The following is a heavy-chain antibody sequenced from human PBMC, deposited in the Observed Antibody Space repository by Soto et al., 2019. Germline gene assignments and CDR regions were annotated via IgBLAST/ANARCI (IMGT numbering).Heavy chain of an antibody. D-gene: IGHD1-1*01. Sequence: QITLRESGPALVKPTQTLTLTCTFSGLSLTTSGEGVGWIRQPPGKAPEWLALIYWDDDKRYSPCLKNRLTISGDTSRSQVVLTMTNMDPVDTATYYCAHRKKTVIVATYFDYWGQGTLVTVSS. CDR3: AHRKKTVIVATYFDY. CDR2: IYWDDDK. V-gene: IGHV2-5*02. J-gene: IGHJ4*02. CDR1: GLSLTTSGEG.